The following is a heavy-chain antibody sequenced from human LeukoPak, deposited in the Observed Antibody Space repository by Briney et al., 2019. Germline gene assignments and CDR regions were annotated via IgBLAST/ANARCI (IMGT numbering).Heavy chain of an antibody. V-gene: IGHV1-18*01. CDR2: ISAYNGIT. CDR3: ARVRYCSSTSCYDDP. D-gene: IGHD2-2*01. J-gene: IGHJ5*02. CDR1: GYTFTSYG. Sequence: ASVKVSCKASGYTFTSYGISWVRQAPGQGLEWMGWISAYNGITNYAQKLQGRVTMTTDTSTSTAYMELRSLRSDDTAVYYCARVRYCSSTSCYDDPWGQGILVTVSS.